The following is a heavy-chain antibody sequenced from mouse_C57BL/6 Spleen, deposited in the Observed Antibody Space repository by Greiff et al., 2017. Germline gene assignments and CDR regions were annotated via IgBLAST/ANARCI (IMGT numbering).Heavy chain of an antibody. CDR3: ARIKASDYYGSRYYYAMDY. V-gene: IGHV8-8*01. J-gene: IGHJ4*01. Sequence: QVTLKVSGPGILQPSQTLSLTCSFSGFSLSTFGMGVGWIRQPSGKGLEWLAHIWWDDDKYYNPALKSRLTISKDTSKNQVFLKIANVDTADTATYYCARIKASDYYGSRYYYAMDYWGQGTSVTVSS. CDR1: GFSLSTFGMG. CDR2: IWWDDDK. D-gene: IGHD1-1*01.